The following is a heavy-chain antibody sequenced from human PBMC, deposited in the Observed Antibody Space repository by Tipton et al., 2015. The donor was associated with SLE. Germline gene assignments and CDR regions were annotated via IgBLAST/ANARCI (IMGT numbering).Heavy chain of an antibody. J-gene: IGHJ3*02. V-gene: IGHV3-66*01. D-gene: IGHD3-10*01. CDR1: GFTVSSNY. CDR2: IYSGGST. CDR3: ARAMVQGLGLGVDI. Sequence: SLRLSCAASGFTVSSNYMSLVRQAPGKGLEWVSVIYSGGSTYYADSVKGRFTISRDNSKNTLYLQMNSLRAEDTAVYYCARAMVQGLGLGVDIWGQGTMVTVSS.